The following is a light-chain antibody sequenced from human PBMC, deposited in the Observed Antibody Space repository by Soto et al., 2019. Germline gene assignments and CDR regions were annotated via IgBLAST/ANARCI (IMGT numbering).Light chain of an antibody. V-gene: IGKV4-1*01. CDR3: QQYYTTPIT. CDR2: WAS. Sequence: IVMTQSPDSLAVSLGERATINCKSSQSVLYSSNNKNYLAWYQQKPGQPPKLVIYWASTRESGVPDRFSGSGSGTDFTLTVSSLQAEDVAVYYCQQYYTTPITFGQGTRLEI. CDR1: QSVLYSSNNKNY. J-gene: IGKJ5*01.